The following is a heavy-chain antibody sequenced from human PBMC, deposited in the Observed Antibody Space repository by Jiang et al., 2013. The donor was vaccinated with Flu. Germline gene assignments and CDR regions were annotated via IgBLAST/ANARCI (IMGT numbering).Heavy chain of an antibody. D-gene: IGHD6-13*01. Sequence: GAEVKKPGESLRISCKGSGYSFTSYWISWVRQMPGKGLEWMGRIDPSDSYTNYSPSFQGHVTISADKSITTAYLQWSSLKASDTAMYYCATGSSGVGSSSSWYSNWGQGTLVTVSS. CDR3: ATGSSGVGSSSSWYSN. V-gene: IGHV5-10-1*01. CDR1: GYSFTSYW. CDR2: IDPSDSYT. J-gene: IGHJ4*02.